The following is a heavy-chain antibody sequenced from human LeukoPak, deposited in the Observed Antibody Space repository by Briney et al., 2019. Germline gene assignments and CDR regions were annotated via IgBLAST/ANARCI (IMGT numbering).Heavy chain of an antibody. V-gene: IGHV3-30*18. CDR3: AKDRGTGFLHDWTVSS. CDR2: ISYDGSNK. J-gene: IGHJ4*02. D-gene: IGHD3/OR15-3a*01. CDR1: GFTFSSHG. Sequence: GGSLRLSCAASGFTFSSHGMHWVRQAPGKGLEWVAVISYDGSNKYYADSVKGRFTISRDNSKNTLDLQMNSLTVEDTALYYCAKDRGTGFLHDWTVSSWGQGTRVTVSS.